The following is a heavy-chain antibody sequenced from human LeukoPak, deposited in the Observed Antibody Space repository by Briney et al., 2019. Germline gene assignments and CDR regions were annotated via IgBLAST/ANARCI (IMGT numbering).Heavy chain of an antibody. J-gene: IGHJ4*02. V-gene: IGHV4-39*01. CDR1: GGSISSSSYY. D-gene: IGHD3-22*01. CDR3: ARQGYYDSNDY. CDR2: IYYSGST. Sequence: PSETLSLTCTVSGGSISSSSYYWGWIRQPPGKGLEWIGSIYYSGSTYYNPSLKSRVTISVDTSKNQFSLKLSSVTAADTAVYYCARQGYYDSNDYWGQGTLVTVSS.